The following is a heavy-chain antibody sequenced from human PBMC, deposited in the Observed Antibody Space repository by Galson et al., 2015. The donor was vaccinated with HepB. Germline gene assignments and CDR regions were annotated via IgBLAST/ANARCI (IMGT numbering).Heavy chain of an antibody. D-gene: IGHD1-26*01. Sequence: SVKVSCKASGYTFTNFGISWVRQAPGQGLEWLGLITVYNINTNYAENLQGRVTVSSDTSTNTAYMELRSLRSDDTAVYYCARWELLDYWGQGTLVTVSS. CDR3: ARWELLDY. CDR1: GYTFTNFG. CDR2: ITVYNINT. V-gene: IGHV1-18*04. J-gene: IGHJ4*02.